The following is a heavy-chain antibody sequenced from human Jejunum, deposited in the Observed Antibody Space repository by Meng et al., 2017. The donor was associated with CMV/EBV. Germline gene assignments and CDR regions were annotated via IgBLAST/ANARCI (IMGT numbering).Heavy chain of an antibody. V-gene: IGHV4-39*07. D-gene: IGHD6-6*01. CDR1: GDSISSSNYY. CDR2: IYYTGST. CDR3: ARGLSTSSSGY. J-gene: IGHJ4*02. Sequence: QLTESGPELVKPSETLSLLCTVSGDSISSSNYYWGWIRQSPGKGLEWIGSIYYTGSTYYNPSLKSRLTIPIDTSKNQFSLKLSSVTAADTAIYYCARGLSTSSSGYWGQGTLVTVSS.